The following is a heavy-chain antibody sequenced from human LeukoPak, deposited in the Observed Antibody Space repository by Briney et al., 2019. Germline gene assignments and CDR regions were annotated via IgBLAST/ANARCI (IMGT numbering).Heavy chain of an antibody. J-gene: IGHJ4*02. CDR2: ISSSSTI. D-gene: IGHD3-16*02. CDR1: GFTFSSYS. Sequence: GGSLGLSCAASGFTFSSYSMNWVRQAPGKGLEWVSYISSSSTIYYADSVKGRFTISRDNAENSLYLQMNSLRAEDTAVYYCARAGDYVWGSYRYGYYFDYWGQGTLVTVSS. V-gene: IGHV3-48*04. CDR3: ARAGDYVWGSYRYGYYFDY.